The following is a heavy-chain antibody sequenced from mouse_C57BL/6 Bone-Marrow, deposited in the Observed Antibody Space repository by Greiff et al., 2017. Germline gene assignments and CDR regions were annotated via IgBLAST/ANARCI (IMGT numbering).Heavy chain of an antibody. V-gene: IGHV1-76*01. J-gene: IGHJ3*01. D-gene: IGHD1-1*01. CDR3: AMAVLRSPWFAY. Sequence: QVQLQQSGAELVRPGASVQLSCKASGYTFTDYYINWVKQRPGQGLEWIARIYPGSGNTYYNEKFKGKATLTAEKSSSTSYMQLSSLTSEDSAVYCCAMAVLRSPWFAYWGQGTLVTVSA. CDR2: IYPGSGNT. CDR1: GYTFTDYY.